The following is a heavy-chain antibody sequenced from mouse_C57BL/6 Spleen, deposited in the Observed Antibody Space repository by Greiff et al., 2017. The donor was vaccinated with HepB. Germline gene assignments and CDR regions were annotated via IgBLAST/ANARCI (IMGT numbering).Heavy chain of an antibody. CDR2: IDPSDSYT. D-gene: IGHD3-2*02. V-gene: IGHV1-59*01. J-gene: IGHJ4*01. CDR3: ARGLSGYYAIDY. Sequence: QVQLQQPGAELVRPGTSVKLSCKASGYTFTSYWMHWVKQRPGQGLEWIGVIDPSDSYTNYNQKFKGKATLTVDTSSSTAYMQLSSLTSEDSAVYYCARGLSGYYAIDYWGQGTSVTVSS. CDR1: GYTFTSYW.